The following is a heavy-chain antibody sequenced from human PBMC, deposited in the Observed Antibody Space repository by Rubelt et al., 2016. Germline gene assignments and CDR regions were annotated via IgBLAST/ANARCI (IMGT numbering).Heavy chain of an antibody. J-gene: IGHJ4*02. V-gene: IGHV3-30*03. D-gene: IGHD6-19*01. CDR1: GFTFSDYY. Sequence: VQLVESGGGLVKPGGSLRLSCVASGFTFSDYYMSWIRQAPGKGLEWVTVISYDGSDKYYADSVKGRFTISRDNAKNSLFLQMNARRAEDTAVYYCARQGGSSGWYPFDYWGQGTLVTVSS. CDR3: ARQGGSSGWYPFDY. CDR2: ISYDGSDK.